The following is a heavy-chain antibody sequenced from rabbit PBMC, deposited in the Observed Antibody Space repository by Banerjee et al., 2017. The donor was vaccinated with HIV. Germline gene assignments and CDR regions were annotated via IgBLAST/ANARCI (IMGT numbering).Heavy chain of an antibody. D-gene: IGHD6-1*01. Sequence: QSVEESGGDLVKPGGTLTLTCTASGSDISSYNMGWVRQAPGKGLEWIGAINTGSGYTIYASWVNGRFTISKTSSTTVTLQMTSLTAADTATYFCARRDAGYGYAMRLWGPGTLVTVS. CDR2: INTGSGYT. CDR1: GSDISSYN. V-gene: IGHV1S40*01. J-gene: IGHJ4*01. CDR3: ARRDAGYGYAMRL.